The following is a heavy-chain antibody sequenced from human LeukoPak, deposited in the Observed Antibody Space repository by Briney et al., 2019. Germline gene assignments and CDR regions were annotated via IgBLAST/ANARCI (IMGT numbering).Heavy chain of an antibody. Sequence: GGSLRLSCAASGVMFPSYWMTWVRQASGKGLEWVANIKQDGSEKYYVDSVKGRFTISRDNAKNSVYLQMNSLRAEDTAVYYCARRHHFGFLDSWGQGTLATVPS. J-gene: IGHJ4*02. CDR1: GVMFPSYW. V-gene: IGHV3-7*04. CDR3: ARRHHFGFLDS. D-gene: IGHD3-10*01. CDR2: IKQDGSEK.